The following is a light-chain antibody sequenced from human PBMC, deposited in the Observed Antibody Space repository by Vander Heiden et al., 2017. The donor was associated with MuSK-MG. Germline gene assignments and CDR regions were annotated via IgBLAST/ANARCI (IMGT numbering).Light chain of an antibody. CDR2: DAS. CDR3: QLDDNLPLT. J-gene: IGKJ1*01. V-gene: IGKV1-33*01. Sequence: DIQMTQSPSSLSASVGDRVTITCQASQDISNYLNWYQQKPGKAPKLLIYDASNLETGVPSRLSGSGSGTDFTFTISSLQPEDIATYYCQLDDNLPLTFGQGTKVEIK. CDR1: QDISNY.